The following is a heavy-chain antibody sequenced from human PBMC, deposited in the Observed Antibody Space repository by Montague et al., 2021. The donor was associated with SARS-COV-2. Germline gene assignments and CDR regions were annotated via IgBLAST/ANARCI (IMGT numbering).Heavy chain of an antibody. D-gene: IGHD3-10*01. CDR1: GFIVSNYG. Sequence: SLRLSCAASGFIVSNYGMHWARQAPGKGLEWVAVMSYDGTIKYYADSVKGRFTISRGNAKNSLYLQMNSLRTEDTAFYYCAKDYYFGAFDIWGQGTMVTVSS. CDR3: AKDYYFGAFDI. CDR2: MSYDGTIK. V-gene: IGHV3-30*18. J-gene: IGHJ3*02.